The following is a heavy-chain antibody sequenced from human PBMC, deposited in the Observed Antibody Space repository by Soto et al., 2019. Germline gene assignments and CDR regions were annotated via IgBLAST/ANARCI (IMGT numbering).Heavy chain of an antibody. D-gene: IGHD3-3*01. Sequence: EVQLLESGGGLVQPGGSLRLSCAASGFTFSSYAMSWVRQAPGKGLEWVSAIGGSGGSTYYTDSVKGRFTISRDNSQDPLCLQMNSRRAEDTAVDYGAKRRSITIFGVVIPAHYYYYMDLWGKGTTVTGSS. J-gene: IGHJ6*03. CDR1: GFTFSSYA. CDR3: AKRRSITIFGVVIPAHYYYYMDL. V-gene: IGHV3-23*01. CDR2: IGGSGGST.